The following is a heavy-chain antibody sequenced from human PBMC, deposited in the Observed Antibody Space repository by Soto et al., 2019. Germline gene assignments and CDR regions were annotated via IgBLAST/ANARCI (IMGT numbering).Heavy chain of an antibody. CDR3: ARDNYYGSGSYYVDY. CDR1: GFTFSDYY. D-gene: IGHD3-10*01. V-gene: IGHV3-11*05. J-gene: IGHJ4*02. CDR2: ISSSSSYT. Sequence: GGSLRLSCAASGFTFSDYYMSWIRQAPGKGLEWVSYISSSSSYTNYADSVKGRFTISRDNAKNSLYLQMNSLRAEDTAVYYCARDNYYGSGSYYVDYWGQGTLVTVSS.